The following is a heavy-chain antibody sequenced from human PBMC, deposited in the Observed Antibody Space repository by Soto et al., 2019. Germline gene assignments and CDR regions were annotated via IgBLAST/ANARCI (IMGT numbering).Heavy chain of an antibody. CDR3: ATILTMGFDS. Sequence: GXSVKVSFKASVYTFTCYYIHWVRQAPGQGLEWMGWINPNSGGTNYAQKFQGRVTMTRDTSISTAYMELSRLRSDDTAVYYCATILTMGFDSWGQGTLVTVSS. V-gene: IGHV1-2*02. J-gene: IGHJ4*02. CDR2: INPNSGGT. D-gene: IGHD3-3*01. CDR1: VYTFTCYY.